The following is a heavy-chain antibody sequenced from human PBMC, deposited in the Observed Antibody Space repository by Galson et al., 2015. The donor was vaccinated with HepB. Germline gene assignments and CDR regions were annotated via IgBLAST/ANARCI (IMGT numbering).Heavy chain of an antibody. J-gene: IGHJ4*02. D-gene: IGHD3-16*02. Sequence: SLRLSCAASGFTVSSNYMSWVRQAPGKGLEWVSVIYSGGSTYYADSVKGRFTISRDNSKNTLYLQMNSLRAEDTAVYYCARERMITFGGVIVWGAEIDYWGQGTLATVSS. V-gene: IGHV3-53*01. CDR2: IYSGGST. CDR3: ARERMITFGGVIVWGAEIDY. CDR1: GFTVSSNY.